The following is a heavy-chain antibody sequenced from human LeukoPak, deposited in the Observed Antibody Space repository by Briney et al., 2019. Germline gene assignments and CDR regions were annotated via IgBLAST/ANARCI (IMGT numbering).Heavy chain of an antibody. CDR1: GYRSTSHW. CDR3: ARVWDYGAGTYYFDY. CDR2: IYLADSET. V-gene: IGHV5-51*01. J-gene: IGHJ4*02. Sequence: GESLKISCKGSGYRSTSHWVGWVRQMPGEGPEWMGIIYLADSETRYSPAFQGQVTISADKSINTVYLQWSRLKASDSAMYYCARVWDYGAGTYYFDYWGQGTLVTVSA. D-gene: IGHD4/OR15-4a*01.